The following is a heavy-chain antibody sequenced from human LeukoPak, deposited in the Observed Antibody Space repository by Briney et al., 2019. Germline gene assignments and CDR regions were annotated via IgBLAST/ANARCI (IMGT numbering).Heavy chain of an antibody. J-gene: IGHJ5*02. Sequence: SETLSLTCTVSGGSISSYYWSWIRQPPGKGLEWIGYIYYSGSTNYNPSLKSRVTISVDTSKNQFSLKLSSVTAADTAVYYCARDSVTGTSPWGQGTLVTVSS. CDR2: IYYSGST. CDR3: ARDSVTGTSP. V-gene: IGHV4-59*01. D-gene: IGHD1-7*01. CDR1: GGSISSYY.